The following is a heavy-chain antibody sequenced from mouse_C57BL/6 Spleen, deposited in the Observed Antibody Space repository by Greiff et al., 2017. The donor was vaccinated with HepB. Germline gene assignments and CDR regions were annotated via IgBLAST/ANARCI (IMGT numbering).Heavy chain of an antibody. V-gene: IGHV1-61*01. J-gene: IGHJ1*03. CDR2: IYPSDSET. Sequence: VQLQQPGAELVRPGSSVKLSCKASGYTFTSYWMDWVKQRPGQGLEWIGNIYPSDSETHYNQKFKDKATLTVDKSSSTAYMQLSSLTSEDSAVYYCARFDGYYGYFDVWGTGTTVTVSS. CDR1: GYTFTSYW. D-gene: IGHD2-3*01. CDR3: ARFDGYYGYFDV.